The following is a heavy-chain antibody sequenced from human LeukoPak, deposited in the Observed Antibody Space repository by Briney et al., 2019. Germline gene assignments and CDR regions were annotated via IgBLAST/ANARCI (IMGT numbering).Heavy chain of an antibody. V-gene: IGHV3-48*01. D-gene: IGHD3-10*01. CDR3: ARDLFGFYFDR. CDR1: GFTFSSFW. J-gene: IGHJ4*02. Sequence: PGGSLRLSCTTSGFTFSSFWMYWVHQAPGQGLEWVAFISESGDTVYYADSVKGRFTISRDSAANSLYLQMSSLRADDTAVYFCARDLFGFYFDRWGQGNLVTVSS. CDR2: ISESGDTV.